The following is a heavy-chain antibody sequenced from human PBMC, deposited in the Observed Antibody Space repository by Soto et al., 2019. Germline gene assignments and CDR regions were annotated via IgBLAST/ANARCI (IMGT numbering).Heavy chain of an antibody. D-gene: IGHD3-10*01. CDR1: GFTFSSYS. Sequence: GGSLRLSCAASGFTFSSYSMNWVRQAPGKGLEWVSSISSSSSYIYYADSVKGRFTISRDNAKNSLYLQMNSLRAEDTAVYYCARDGRLLWFGELLDSYAMVVWGQAPTVTVSS. J-gene: IGHJ6*02. CDR3: ARDGRLLWFGELLDSYAMVV. V-gene: IGHV3-21*01. CDR2: ISSSSSYI.